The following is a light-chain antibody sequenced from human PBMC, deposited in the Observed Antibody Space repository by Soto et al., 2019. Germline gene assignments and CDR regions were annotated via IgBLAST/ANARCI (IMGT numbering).Light chain of an antibody. V-gene: IGKV3-11*01. Sequence: EIVMTQSPATLSVSPGESATFSRRASQSVSSYLAWYQQKPGQAPRLLIYEASNRATGIPARFSGSGSGTDFTLTINSLEPEDFAVYYCQQRSNWPGITFGQGTRLEIK. J-gene: IGKJ5*01. CDR1: QSVSSY. CDR2: EAS. CDR3: QQRSNWPGIT.